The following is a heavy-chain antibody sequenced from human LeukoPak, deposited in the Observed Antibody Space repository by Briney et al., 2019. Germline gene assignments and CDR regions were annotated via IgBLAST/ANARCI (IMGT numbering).Heavy chain of an antibody. J-gene: IGHJ6*02. CDR3: ARRAAAGPTRYYYYYYGMDV. D-gene: IGHD6-13*01. CDR1: GGTFSSYA. Sequence: SVKVSCKASGGTFSSYAISWVRQAPGQGLEWMGGIIPIFGTANYAQKFQGRVTITADESTSTAYMELSSLRSEDTAVYYCARRAAAGPTRYYYYYYGMDVWGQGTTVTVPS. CDR2: IIPIFGTA. V-gene: IGHV1-69*13.